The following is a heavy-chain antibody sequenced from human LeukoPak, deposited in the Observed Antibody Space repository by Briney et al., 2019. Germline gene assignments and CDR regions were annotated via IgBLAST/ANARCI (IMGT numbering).Heavy chain of an antibody. J-gene: IGHJ5*02. CDR2: IYYSGST. CDR3: ARLERYEDWFDP. CDR1: GGSISSSSYY. Sequence: PSETLSLTCTVSGGSISSSSYYWGWIRQPPGKGLEWIGSIYYSGSTYYNPSLKSRVTISVDTSKNQFSLKLSSVTAADTAVYYCARLERYEDWFDPWGQGTLVTVSS. V-gene: IGHV4-39*07. D-gene: IGHD1-14*01.